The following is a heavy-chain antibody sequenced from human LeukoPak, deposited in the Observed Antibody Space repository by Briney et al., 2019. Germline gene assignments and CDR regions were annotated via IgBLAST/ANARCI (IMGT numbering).Heavy chain of an antibody. CDR1: GYTFTSYD. V-gene: IGHV1-8*03. CDR2: MNPNSGNT. J-gene: IGHJ6*03. Sequence: ASVKVSCKAAGYTFTSYDINWVRQATGQGLEWMRWMNPNSGNTGYAQKFQGRVTITRNTSISTAYMQLSSLRSEDTAVYYCARGKRVRGYERPGNYYYYYYMDVWGKGTTVTVSS. D-gene: IGHD5-12*01. CDR3: ARGKRVRGYERPGNYYYYYYMDV.